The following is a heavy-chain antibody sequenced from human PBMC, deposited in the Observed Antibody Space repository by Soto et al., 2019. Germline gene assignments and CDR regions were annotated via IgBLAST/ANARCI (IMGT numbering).Heavy chain of an antibody. J-gene: IGHJ1*01. CDR2: FYDGVST. D-gene: IGHD1-26*01. Sequence: QLQLQESGPGLVKPSETLSLTCTVSGDSIRSGTYHWGWIRQPPGKGLEWIGSFYDGVSTFYNPSLKSRVTISADPSRNQFSLYLASVTAADTAVYYCARLPSGAYQVYVQYWGQGTLVTVSS. V-gene: IGHV4-39*01. CDR1: GDSIRSGTYH. CDR3: ARLPSGAYQVYVQY.